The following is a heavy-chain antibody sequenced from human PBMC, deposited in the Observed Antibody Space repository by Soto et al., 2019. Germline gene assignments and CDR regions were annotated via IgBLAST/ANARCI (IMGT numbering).Heavy chain of an antibody. V-gene: IGHV3-33*01. CDR2: IWYDGSNK. CDR3: VRGDTPFYFEVSRLDV. D-gene: IGHD3-22*01. Sequence: GKGLGWVAVIWYDGSNKYSADSVKGRFTISRDNSRNTLYLQMNSLRVEDTAVYYCVRGDTPFYFEVSRLDVCGQGPTVSVSS. J-gene: IGHJ6*01.